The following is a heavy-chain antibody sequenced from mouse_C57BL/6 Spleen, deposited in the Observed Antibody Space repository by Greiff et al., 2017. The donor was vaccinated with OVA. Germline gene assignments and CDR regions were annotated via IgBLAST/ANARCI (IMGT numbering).Heavy chain of an antibody. V-gene: IGHV1-64*01. J-gene: IGHJ4*01. CDR3: ARRAGPYAMDY. CDR1: GYTFTSYW. Sequence: VQLQQPGAELVKPGASVKLSCKASGYTFTSYWMHWVKQRPGQGLEWIGMIHPNSGSTNYNEKFKSKAKLTVDKSSSTAYMQLSSLTSEDSAVYYCARRAGPYAMDYWGQGTSVTVSS. CDR2: IHPNSGST.